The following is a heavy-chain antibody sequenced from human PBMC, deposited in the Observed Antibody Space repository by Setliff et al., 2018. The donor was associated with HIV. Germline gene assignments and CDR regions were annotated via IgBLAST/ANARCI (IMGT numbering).Heavy chain of an antibody. CDR1: GGSISSGSYY. Sequence: SETLSLTCTVSGGSISSGSYYWSWIRQPAGKGLEWIGHIYTSGSTNYNPSLKSRVTISVDTSKNQFSLKLSSVTAADTAVYYCARASSRLNCSGYVKSALDCFDVWGQGTMVTVSS. J-gene: IGHJ3*01. CDR2: IYTSGST. CDR3: ARASSRLNCSGYVKSALDCFDV. V-gene: IGHV4-61*09. D-gene: IGHD2-15*01.